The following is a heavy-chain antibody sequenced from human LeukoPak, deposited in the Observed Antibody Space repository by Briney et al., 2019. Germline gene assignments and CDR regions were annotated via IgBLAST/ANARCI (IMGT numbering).Heavy chain of an antibody. J-gene: IGHJ6*03. CDR2: INPNSGDT. D-gene: IGHD3-22*01. Sequence: ASVKVSCKASGYIFTGYYMHWVRQAPGQGLEWMGWINPNSGDTNYAQKLQGRVTMTTDTSTSTAYMELRSLRSDDTAVYYCARVSYYDSSGYYPYYYYYYMDVWGKGTTVTISS. CDR3: ARVSYYDSSGYYPYYYYYYMDV. CDR1: GYIFTGYY. V-gene: IGHV1-2*02.